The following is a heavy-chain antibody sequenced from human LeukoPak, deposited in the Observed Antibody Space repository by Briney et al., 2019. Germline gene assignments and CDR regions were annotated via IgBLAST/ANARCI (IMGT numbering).Heavy chain of an antibody. CDR1: GDSISSTSAV. CDR3: ARSGSCSAGSCFYYGMDV. V-gene: IGHV6-1*01. J-gene: IGHJ6*02. D-gene: IGHD2-15*01. CDR2: TYYRSKWYN. Sequence: SQTLSLTCAISGDSISSTSAVWNWLRQSPSRRLEWLGSTYYRSKWYNDYAVSVKSRITINPDTSKNRFSLQLNSVTPEDTAVYYCARSGSCSAGSCFYYGMDVWGRGTTVTVSS.